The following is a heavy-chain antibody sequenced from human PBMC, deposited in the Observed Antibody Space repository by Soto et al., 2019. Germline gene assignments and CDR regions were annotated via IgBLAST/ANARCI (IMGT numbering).Heavy chain of an antibody. J-gene: IGHJ6*02. CDR2: ISGSGGST. CDR1: GFPFSSYA. D-gene: IGHD3-3*01. V-gene: IGHV3-23*01. Sequence: GSLIASWASSGFPFSSYAMSLVRRAPGKGLEWVSAISGSGGSTYYADSVKGRFTISRDNSKNTLYLQMNSLRAEDTAVYYCAKDPYYDFWSGYYTSLDVWGQGTTVTVSS. CDR3: AKDPYYDFWSGYYTSLDV.